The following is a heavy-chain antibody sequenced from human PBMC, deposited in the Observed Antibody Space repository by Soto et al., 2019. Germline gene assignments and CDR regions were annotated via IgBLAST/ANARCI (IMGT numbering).Heavy chain of an antibody. CDR3: AKDRYRVAATPRYFDY. CDR2: ISYDGSNK. Sequence: GGSLILSCAASGFTFSSYGMHWVRQAPGKGLGWVAVISYDGSNKYYADSVKGRFTISRDNSKNTLYLQMNSLRAEDTAVYYCAKDRYRVAATPRYFDYWGQGTLVTVSS. V-gene: IGHV3-30*18. D-gene: IGHD2-15*01. J-gene: IGHJ4*02. CDR1: GFTFSSYG.